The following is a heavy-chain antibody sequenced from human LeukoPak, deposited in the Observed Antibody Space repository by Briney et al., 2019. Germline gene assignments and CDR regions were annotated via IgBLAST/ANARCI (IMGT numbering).Heavy chain of an antibody. J-gene: IGHJ6*03. CDR3: ARSPPLWFGEIYYYYYMDV. D-gene: IGHD3-10*01. Sequence: SETLSLTCAVYGGSFSGYYWSWIRQPPGKGLEWIGEINHSGSTNYNPSLKSRVTISVDTSKNQFSLKLSSVTAADTAVYYCARSPPLWFGEIYYYYYMDVWGKGTTVTVSS. CDR2: INHSGST. V-gene: IGHV4-34*01. CDR1: GGSFSGYY.